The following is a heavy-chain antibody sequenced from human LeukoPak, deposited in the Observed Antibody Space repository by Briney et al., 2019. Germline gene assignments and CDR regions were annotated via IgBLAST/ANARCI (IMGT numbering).Heavy chain of an antibody. CDR1: GFTFSSYA. J-gene: IGHJ3*02. CDR3: ARGHSSVGAFDI. D-gene: IGHD6-19*01. CDR2: ISYDGSNK. V-gene: IGHV3-30-3*01. Sequence: GGSLRLSCAASGFTFSSYAMHWVRQAPGKGLEWVAVISYDGSNKYYADSVKGRFTISRDNSKNTLYLQMNSLRAEDTAVYYCARGHSSVGAFDIWGQGTMVTVSS.